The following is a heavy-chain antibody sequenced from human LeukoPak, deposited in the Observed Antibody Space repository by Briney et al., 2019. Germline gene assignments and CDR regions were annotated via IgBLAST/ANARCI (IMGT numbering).Heavy chain of an antibody. CDR3: AKDRGLAVAGTTPLDY. CDR2: ISSSGSTI. CDR1: GFTFSDYY. Sequence: KSGGSLRLSCAASGFTFSDYYMSWIRQAPGKGLEWVSYISSSGSTIYYADSVKGRFTISRDNSKNTLYLQMNSLRAEDTAVYYCAKDRGLAVAGTTPLDYWGQGTLVTVSS. D-gene: IGHD6-19*01. J-gene: IGHJ4*02. V-gene: IGHV3-11*01.